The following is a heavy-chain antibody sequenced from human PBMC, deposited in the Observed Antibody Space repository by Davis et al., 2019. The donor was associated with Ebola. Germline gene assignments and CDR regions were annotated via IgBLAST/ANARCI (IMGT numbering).Heavy chain of an antibody. CDR2: IDPNTGGT. CDR3: ARDYYDMPRWVDP. CDR1: GYSFTGKY. J-gene: IGHJ5*02. V-gene: IGHV1-2*02. D-gene: IGHD3-22*01. Sequence: ASVKVSCKASGYSFTGKYMHWVRQAPGHGLEWMGWIDPNTGGTRYAQKFQGRVTMTTDTSISTAYMDLTRLTYDDTAVYYCARDYYDMPRWVDPWGQGTLVTVSS.